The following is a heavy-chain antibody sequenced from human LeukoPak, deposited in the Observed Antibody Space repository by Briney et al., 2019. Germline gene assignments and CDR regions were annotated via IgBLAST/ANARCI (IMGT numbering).Heavy chain of an antibody. CDR1: GGSISSYY. Sequence: SETLSLTCTVSGGSISSYYWSWIRQPPGKGLEWIGYIYYSGSTNYNPSLKSRVTISVDTSKNQFSLKLSSVTAADTAVYYCASAYYYDSSGYLEYFQHWGQGTLVTVSS. V-gene: IGHV4-59*12. D-gene: IGHD3-22*01. CDR3: ASAYYYDSSGYLEYFQH. J-gene: IGHJ1*01. CDR2: IYYSGST.